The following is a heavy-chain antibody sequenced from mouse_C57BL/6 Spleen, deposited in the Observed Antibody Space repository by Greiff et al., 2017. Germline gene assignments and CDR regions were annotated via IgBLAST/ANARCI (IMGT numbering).Heavy chain of an antibody. J-gene: IGHJ4*01. Sequence: QVQLQQPGAELVKPGASVKLSCKASGYTFTSYWMHWVKQRPGQGLEWIGMIHPNSGSTNYNEKFKSKATLTVDKSSSTAYMQLSSLTSEDSAVYYCATYYYGSREYYAMDYWGQGTSVTVSS. CDR3: ATYYYGSREYYAMDY. CDR1: GYTFTSYW. V-gene: IGHV1-64*01. D-gene: IGHD1-1*01. CDR2: IHPNSGST.